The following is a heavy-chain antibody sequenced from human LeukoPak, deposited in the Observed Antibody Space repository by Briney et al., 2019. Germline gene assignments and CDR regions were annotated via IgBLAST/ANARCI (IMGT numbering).Heavy chain of an antibody. Sequence: GGSLRLSCAASGFTVSSNYMSWVRQAPGMGLEWVSVIYSSGTTYYADSVKGRFTISRDNSKNTLYLQMNTLRVEDTAVYYCAKQVQISVNYFDYWGQGTLVTVSS. D-gene: IGHD5-18*01. CDR3: AKQVQISVNYFDY. V-gene: IGHV3-66*04. J-gene: IGHJ4*02. CDR1: GFTVSSNY. CDR2: IYSSGTT.